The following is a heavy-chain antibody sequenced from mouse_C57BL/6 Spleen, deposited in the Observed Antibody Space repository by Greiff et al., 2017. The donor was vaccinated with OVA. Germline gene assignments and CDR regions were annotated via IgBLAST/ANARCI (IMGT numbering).Heavy chain of an antibody. J-gene: IGHJ2*01. CDR1: FYSITLVYY. V-gene: IGHV3-6*01. CDR3: ARGGIYYGPPDY. D-gene: IGHD2-1*01. Sequence: PFLFNPSHSLSLTFSFTFYSITLVYYLNLILHFPGNKLEWMGYISYDCSNNYNPSLKNRISITRDTSKNQFFLKLNSVTTEDTATYYCARGGIYYGPPDYWGQGTTLTVSS. CDR2: ISYDCSN.